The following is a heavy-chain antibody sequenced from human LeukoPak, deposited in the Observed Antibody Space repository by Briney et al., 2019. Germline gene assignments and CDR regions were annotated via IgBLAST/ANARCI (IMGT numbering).Heavy chain of an antibody. J-gene: IGHJ5*02. CDR1: GYAFTGYY. CDR3: ARSTSGWIDNWFDP. V-gene: IGHV1-2*02. CDR2: INPNSGGT. Sequence: GASVKVSCKASGYAFTGYYMHWVRQAPGQGLEWMGWINPNSGGTNYAQKFQGRVTMTRDTSISTAYMELGRLRSDDTAVYYCARSTSGWIDNWFDPWGQGTLVTVSS. D-gene: IGHD6-19*01.